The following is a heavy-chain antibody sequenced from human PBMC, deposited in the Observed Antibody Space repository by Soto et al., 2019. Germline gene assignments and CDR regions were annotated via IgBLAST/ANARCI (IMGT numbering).Heavy chain of an antibody. V-gene: IGHV1-18*01. CDR3: AKDLAPLGYCSSTSCQYFDY. Sequence: VASVKVSCKASGGTFSSYAISWVRQAPGQGLEWMGWISGYNGNTNYAERLQGRVTMTTDTSTSTAYMELKSLRYDDTAVYYCAKDLAPLGYCSSTSCQYFDYWGQGTLVTVSS. J-gene: IGHJ4*02. CDR1: GGTFSSYA. D-gene: IGHD2-2*01. CDR2: ISGYNGNT.